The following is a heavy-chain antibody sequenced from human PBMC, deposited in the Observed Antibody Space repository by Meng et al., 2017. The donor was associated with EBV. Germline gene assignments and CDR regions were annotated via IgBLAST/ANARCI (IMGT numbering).Heavy chain of an antibody. CDR2: INTDTGYA. CDR3: ARGLAYGDYGVDY. D-gene: IGHD2-21*01. J-gene: IGHJ4*02. V-gene: IGHV7-4-1*02. Sequence: QVQLVQPGSELKKPGAFVKVSCKASGYSLSTFAMNWVRQAPGQGLEWMGWINTDTGYATYAQGFRGRFVFSLETSVSTAYLQINSLKAADTAMYYCARGLAYGDYGVDYWGQGTLVTVSS. CDR1: GYSLSTFA.